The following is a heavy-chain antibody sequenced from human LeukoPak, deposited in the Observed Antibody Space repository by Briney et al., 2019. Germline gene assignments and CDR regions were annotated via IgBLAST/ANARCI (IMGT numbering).Heavy chain of an antibody. D-gene: IGHD1-1*01. CDR2: ISSSSSYI. V-gene: IGHV3-21*01. Sequence: GGSLRLSCAASGFTFSSYSMNWVRQAPGKGLEWVSSISSSSSYIYYADSVKGRFTISRDNAKNSLYLQMNSLRAEDTAVYYCARVGNGYNPDHWGREPWSPSPQ. CDR1: GFTFSSYS. CDR3: ARVGNGYNPDH. J-gene: IGHJ4*02.